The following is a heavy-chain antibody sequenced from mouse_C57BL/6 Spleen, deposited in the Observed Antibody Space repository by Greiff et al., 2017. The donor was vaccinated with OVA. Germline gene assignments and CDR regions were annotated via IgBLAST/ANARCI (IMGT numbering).Heavy chain of an antibody. D-gene: IGHD4-1*01. CDR3: ARKRTGTGYYAMDY. CDR1: GFAFTNYL. J-gene: IGHJ4*01. CDR2: INPGSGGT. V-gene: IGHV1-54*01. Sequence: QVQLQQSGAELVRPGTSVKVSCKASGFAFTNYLIEWVQQRPGQGLEWIGVINPGSGGTNYAEKVKGRATMTAAKSSSTAYMQLSSLTSEDSAVYFCARKRTGTGYYAMDYWGQGTSVTVSS.